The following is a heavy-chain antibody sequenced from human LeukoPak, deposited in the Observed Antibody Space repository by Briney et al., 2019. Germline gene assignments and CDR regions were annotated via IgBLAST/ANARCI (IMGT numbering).Heavy chain of an antibody. J-gene: IGHJ3*02. Sequence: GGSLRLSCAASGFTLITYSLNWIRQAPGKGLEWVSYISSSGSTMYYADFVKGRLIISRDSAKNSLYLQMNTLRAEDTAVYYCARLMSNAFDIWGQGAMVTVSS. CDR2: ISSSGSTM. CDR1: GFTLITYS. CDR3: ARLMSNAFDI. V-gene: IGHV3-48*01. D-gene: IGHD5/OR15-5a*01.